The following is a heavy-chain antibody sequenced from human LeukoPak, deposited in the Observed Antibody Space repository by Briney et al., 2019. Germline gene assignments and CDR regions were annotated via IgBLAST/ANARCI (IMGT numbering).Heavy chain of an antibody. Sequence: GGSLRLSCAASGFTFSSCWMHWVRQAPGKGLVWVSRINSDGSSTSYADSVKGRFTISRDNSKNTLYLQMNSLRAEDTAVYYCAKVSSWSGWFYWGQGTLVTVSS. D-gene: IGHD6-19*01. V-gene: IGHV3-74*01. J-gene: IGHJ4*02. CDR2: INSDGSST. CDR3: AKVSSWSGWFY. CDR1: GFTFSSCW.